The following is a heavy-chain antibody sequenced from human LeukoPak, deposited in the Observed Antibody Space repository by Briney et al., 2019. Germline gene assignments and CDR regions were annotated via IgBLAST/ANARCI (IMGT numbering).Heavy chain of an antibody. CDR2: ISRSSSYI. V-gene: IGHV3-21*01. CDR3: ASSELARLGFDY. D-gene: IGHD1-1*01. J-gene: IGHJ4*02. CDR1: GFTFNNYG. Sequence: PGGSLRLSCAVSGFTFNNYGMSWVRQAPGKGLEWVSAISRSSSYIYYADSMKGRFTISRDNAKNSLYLQMNSLRAEDTAVYYCASSELARLGFDYWGQGTLVTVSS.